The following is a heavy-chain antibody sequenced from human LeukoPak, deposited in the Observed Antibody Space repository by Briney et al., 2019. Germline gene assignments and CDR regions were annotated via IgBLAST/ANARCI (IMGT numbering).Heavy chain of an antibody. CDR2: IIPILGIA. V-gene: IGHV1-69*04. CDR3: ARMIHPIGYNWFDP. J-gene: IGHJ5*02. D-gene: IGHD3-22*01. CDR1: GGTFSSYA. Sequence: SVKVSCKASGGTFSSYAISWVRQAPGQGLEWMGRIIPILGIANYAQKFQGRVTITADKSTSTAYMELSSLRSEDTAVYYCARMIHPIGYNWFDPWGQGTLVTVSS.